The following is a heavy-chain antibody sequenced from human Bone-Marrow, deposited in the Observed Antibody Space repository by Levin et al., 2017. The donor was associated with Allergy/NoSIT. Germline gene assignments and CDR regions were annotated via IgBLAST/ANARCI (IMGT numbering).Heavy chain of an antibody. CDR2: VSSSGST. J-gene: IGHJ6*02. D-gene: IGHD3-9*01. CDR3: ARARYFDLFSIYYYVMDV. V-gene: IGHV4-59*01. Sequence: SETLSLTCNVSGGSMSSDYWSWIRLPPGKGLEWLGYVSSSGSTNYNPSLKSRVTISLDTSKKQFYLRLYSVPAADTAVYYCARARYFDLFSIYYYVMDVWGQGTTVTVSS. CDR1: GGSMSSDY.